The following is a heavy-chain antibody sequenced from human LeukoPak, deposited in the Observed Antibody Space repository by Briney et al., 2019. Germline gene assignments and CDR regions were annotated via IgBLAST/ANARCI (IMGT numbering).Heavy chain of an antibody. D-gene: IGHD2-21*01. J-gene: IGHJ4*02. CDR2: INPNSGGT. CDR1: GYTFTGYY. V-gene: IGHV1-2*02. CDR3: ARDGNIVVGIEYYFDY. Sequence: ASVKVSCKASGYTFTGYYMHWVRQAPGQGLEWMGWINPNSGGTNYAQKFQGRVTITTDESTSTAYMELSSLRSEDTAVYYCARDGNIVVGIEYYFDYWGQGTLVTVSS.